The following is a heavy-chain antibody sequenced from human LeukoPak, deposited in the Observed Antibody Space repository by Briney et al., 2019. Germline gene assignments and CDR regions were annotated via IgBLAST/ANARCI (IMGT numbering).Heavy chain of an antibody. CDR1: GLTFSSSA. V-gene: IGHV1-58*02. D-gene: IGHD2-21*02. CDR3: AAETYSDSCCWFDP. Sequence: ASVKVSCKTSGLTFSSSAIQWVRQARGQPLEWIGWIVVGRGETKYAQKLQGRVTITSDLSTSTAYMELSSLRSEDTAVYCCAAETYSDSCCWFDPWGQGTLVTVSS. CDR2: IVVGRGET. J-gene: IGHJ5*02.